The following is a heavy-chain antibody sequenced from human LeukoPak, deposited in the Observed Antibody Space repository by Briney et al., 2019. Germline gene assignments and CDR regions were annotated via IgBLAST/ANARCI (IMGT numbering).Heavy chain of an antibody. J-gene: IGHJ5*02. D-gene: IGHD3-22*01. CDR1: GGSISSSIYY. V-gene: IGHV4-39*07. Sequence: SSETLSLTCTVSGGSISSSIYYWGWIRQPPGKGLEWIGSIYHNGDTYYNPALKSRVTISVDTSKNQFSLKLSLVTAADTAVYYCARASLSDSSAYPWGQGTLVTVSS. CDR3: ARASLSDSSAYP. CDR2: IYHNGDT.